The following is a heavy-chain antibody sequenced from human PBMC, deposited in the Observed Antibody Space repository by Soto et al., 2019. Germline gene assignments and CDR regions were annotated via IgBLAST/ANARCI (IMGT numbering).Heavy chain of an antibody. CDR2: IYYRGST. J-gene: IGHJ4*02. D-gene: IGHD5-12*01. CDR1: GGSISSYY. CDR3: AREVVATRDGYFDY. Sequence: QVQLQESGPGLVKPSETLSLTCTVSGGSISSYYWSWIRQPPGKGLEWIGYIYYRGSTNYNPSLKRRVTISVDTSKNQFSLKLSSVTAADTAVYYCAREVVATRDGYFDYWGQGTLVTVSS. V-gene: IGHV4-59*01.